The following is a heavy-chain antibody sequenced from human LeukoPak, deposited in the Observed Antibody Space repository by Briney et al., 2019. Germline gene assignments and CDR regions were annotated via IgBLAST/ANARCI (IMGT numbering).Heavy chain of an antibody. CDR3: AAQWSPTTYWFDP. J-gene: IGHJ5*02. D-gene: IGHD2-15*01. CDR1: GGTFSSYA. Sequence: SVKVSCKASGGTFSSYAISWVRQAPGQGLEWMGGIIPIFGTANYAQTFQGRVTITTDESTSTAYMELSSLRSEDTAVYYCAAQWSPTTYWFDPWGQGTLVTVSS. V-gene: IGHV1-69*05. CDR2: IIPIFGTA.